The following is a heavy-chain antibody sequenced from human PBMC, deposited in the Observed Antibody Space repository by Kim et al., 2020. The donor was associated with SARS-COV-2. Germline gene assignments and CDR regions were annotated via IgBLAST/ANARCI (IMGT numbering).Heavy chain of an antibody. CDR3: ARGRGGDGYKNYDDY. D-gene: IGHD3-10*01. CDR2: MNPNSGNT. J-gene: IGHJ4*02. CDR1: GYTFTSYD. Sequence: ASVKVSCKASGYTFTSYDINWVRQATGQGLEWMGWMNPNSGNTGYAQKFQGRVTMTRNTSISTAYMELSSLRSEDTAVYYFARGRGGDGYKNYDDYWGQGTLVTVSS. V-gene: IGHV1-8*01.